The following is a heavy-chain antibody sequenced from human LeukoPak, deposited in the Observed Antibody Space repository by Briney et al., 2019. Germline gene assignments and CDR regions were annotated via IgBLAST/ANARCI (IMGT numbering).Heavy chain of an antibody. CDR3: ARRGSYLDY. CDR2: ISGTPIST. J-gene: IGHJ4*02. CDR1: GFTFTNYG. V-gene: IGHV3-23*01. Sequence: GGSPRLSCAASGFTFTNYGMTWVRQAPGKGLEWVSTISGTPISTFYADSVKGRFSISRDNSKNTLYLQMNTLRADDTALYYCARRGSYLDYWGQGVLVTVSS. D-gene: IGHD3-16*01.